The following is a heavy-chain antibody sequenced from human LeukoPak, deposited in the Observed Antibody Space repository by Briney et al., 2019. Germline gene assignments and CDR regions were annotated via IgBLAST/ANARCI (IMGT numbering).Heavy chain of an antibody. Sequence: SETLSLTCTVSGGSISSGSYYWSWIRQPAGKGLEWIGRIYTSGSTNYNPSLKSRVTISVDTSKNQFSLKLSSVTAADTAVYYCARDRVAVAGTDWFDPWGQGTLVTVSS. CDR3: ARDRVAVAGTDWFDP. CDR1: GGSISSGSYY. J-gene: IGHJ5*02. D-gene: IGHD6-19*01. V-gene: IGHV4-61*02. CDR2: IYTSGST.